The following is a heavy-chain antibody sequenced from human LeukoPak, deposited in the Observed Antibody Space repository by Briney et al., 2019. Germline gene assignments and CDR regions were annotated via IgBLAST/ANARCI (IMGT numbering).Heavy chain of an antibody. CDR2: ISGSGGST. CDR1: GITLSNYG. D-gene: IGHD2-21*01. CDR3: AKRGVVIRVILVGFHKEAYYFDS. V-gene: IGHV3-23*01. J-gene: IGHJ4*02. Sequence: PGGSLRLSCEVSGITLSNYGMSWVRQAPGKGLEWVAGISGSGGSTNYADSVKGRFTISRDNPKNTLYLQMSSLRAEDTAVYFCAKRGVVIRVILVGFHKEAYYFDSWGQGALVTVS.